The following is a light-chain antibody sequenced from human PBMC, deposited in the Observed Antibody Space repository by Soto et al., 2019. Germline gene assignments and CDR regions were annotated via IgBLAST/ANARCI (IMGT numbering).Light chain of an antibody. CDR1: SSNIGSNT. Sequence: QSVLTQPPSASGTPGQRVNISCSGSSSNIGSNTVNWYLQLPGTAPKLLIYSNNQRPSGVPDRFSGSKSGTSASLAISGLQSEDEADYYCAAWDDSLNGPVFGTGTKLTVL. J-gene: IGLJ1*01. CDR3: AAWDDSLNGPV. CDR2: SNN. V-gene: IGLV1-44*01.